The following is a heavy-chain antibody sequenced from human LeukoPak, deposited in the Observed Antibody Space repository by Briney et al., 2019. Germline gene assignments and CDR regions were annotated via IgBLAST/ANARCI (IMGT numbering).Heavy chain of an antibody. CDR2: INHSGST. CDR1: GGSFSGYY. V-gene: IGHV4-34*03. D-gene: IGHD3-3*01. CDR3: VSGRWSGYYFDT. Sequence: PSETLSLTCAVYGGSFSGYYWSWIRQPPGKGLEWIGEINHSGSTNYNPSLKSRVTISVDTSKNQFSLRLISVTAADTAVYYCVSGRWSGYYFDTWGQGTRVTVSS. J-gene: IGHJ4*02.